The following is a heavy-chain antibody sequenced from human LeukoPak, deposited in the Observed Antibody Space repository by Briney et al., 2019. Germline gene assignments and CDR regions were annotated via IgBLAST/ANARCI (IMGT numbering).Heavy chain of an antibody. J-gene: IGHJ4*02. CDR2: IDNEGSST. Sequence: GGSLRLSCAASGFTFSSYWMHWVRQAPGKGLVWVSRIDNEGSSTSYADSVKGRFTISRDNAKNRLYVQMNSLRVEDTAVYYCATGSGLWSPDWWGQGTLVPVSS. CDR3: ATGSGLWSPDW. V-gene: IGHV3-74*01. CDR1: GFTFSSYW. D-gene: IGHD5-18*01.